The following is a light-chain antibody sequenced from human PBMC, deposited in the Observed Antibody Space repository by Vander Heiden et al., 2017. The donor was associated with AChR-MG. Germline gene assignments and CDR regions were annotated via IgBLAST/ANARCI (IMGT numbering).Light chain of an antibody. CDR1: TLGNKY. V-gene: IGLV3-1*01. CDR3: QAWDSRLGGDVV. CDR2: QDS. Sequence: PLSMSVASAQTASNPCSGDTLGNKYAYWYQQKPGQPPLLVIFQDSLRPSGIPERFSGSNSENAATLTIIGTQAMDEADYYCQAWDSRLGGDVVFGGGTKLTVL. J-gene: IGLJ2*01.